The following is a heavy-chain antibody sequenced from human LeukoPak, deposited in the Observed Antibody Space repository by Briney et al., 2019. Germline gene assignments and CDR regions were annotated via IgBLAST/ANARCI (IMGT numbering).Heavy chain of an antibody. D-gene: IGHD6-19*01. J-gene: IGHJ3*02. CDR1: GDSFSRYY. Sequence: PSETLSLTCTVSGDSFSRYYWSWIRQPPGKGLENIGHIYYSGTTNYNPSLKSRVTLSVDTSKHQFSLNLTSVTAADTAVYYCARDSIGLDAFDIWGPGTTVTVSS. V-gene: IGHV4-59*01. CDR3: ARDSIGLDAFDI. CDR2: IYYSGTT.